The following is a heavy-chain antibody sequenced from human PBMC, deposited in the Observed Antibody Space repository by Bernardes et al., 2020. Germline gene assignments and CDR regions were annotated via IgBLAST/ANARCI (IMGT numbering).Heavy chain of an antibody. Sequence: SLRLSCAASGFTFDDYGMHWVRQAPGKGLEWVALIWYAGSYEYFGDSVKGRITISRDNSERTVYLQMNSLRSEDTALYYCARDAGVRGVLEYWGQGTLVTVSS. D-gene: IGHD3-10*01. V-gene: IGHV3-33*01. CDR1: GFTFDDYG. CDR3: ARDAGVRGVLEY. CDR2: IWYAGSYE. J-gene: IGHJ4*02.